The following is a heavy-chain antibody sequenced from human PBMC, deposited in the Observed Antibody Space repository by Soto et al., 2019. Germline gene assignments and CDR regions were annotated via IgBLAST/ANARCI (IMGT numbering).Heavy chain of an antibody. D-gene: IGHD3-22*01. J-gene: IGHJ4*02. CDR3: AKDPTRRHYGDSSGYYYGDY. CDR2: ISYDGSNK. Sequence: PRGSLRHSCAASGLTFSSYGMHWVRQAPGKGLEWVAVISYDGSNKYYVDSVKGRFTISRDNSQDTLYLQMNSLRAENTAVYYCAKDPTRRHYGDSSGYYYGDYWGQGALVTVSS. CDR1: GLTFSSYG. V-gene: IGHV3-30*18.